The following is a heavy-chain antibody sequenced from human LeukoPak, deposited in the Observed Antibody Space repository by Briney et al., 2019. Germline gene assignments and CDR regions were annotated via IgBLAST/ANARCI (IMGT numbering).Heavy chain of an antibody. CDR3: ARQVTIFGVVNG. V-gene: IGHV4-59*08. CDR2: IYYSGST. J-gene: IGHJ4*02. Sequence: NPSETLSLTCTVSGGSISSYYWSWIRQPPGKGLECIGYIYYSGSTNYNPSLKSRVTISVDTSKHQFSLKLSSVTAADTAVYYCARQVTIFGVVNGWGQGTLVTVSS. D-gene: IGHD3-3*01. CDR1: GGSISSYY.